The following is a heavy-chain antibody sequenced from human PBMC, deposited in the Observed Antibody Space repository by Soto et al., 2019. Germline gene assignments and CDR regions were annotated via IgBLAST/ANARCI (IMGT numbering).Heavy chain of an antibody. Sequence: GGSLRLSCAASGFTFSSYGMHWVRQAPGKGLEWVAVISYDGSNKYYADSVKGRFTISRDNSKNTLYLQTNSLRAEDTAVYYCAKDAELAYCGGDCYPPLDYWGHGTLVTVSS. J-gene: IGHJ4*01. V-gene: IGHV3-30*18. CDR2: ISYDGSNK. CDR1: GFTFSSYG. D-gene: IGHD2-21*02. CDR3: AKDAELAYCGGDCYPPLDY.